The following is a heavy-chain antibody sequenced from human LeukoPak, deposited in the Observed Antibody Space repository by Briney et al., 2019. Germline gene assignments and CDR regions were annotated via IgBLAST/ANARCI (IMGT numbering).Heavy chain of an antibody. Sequence: ASVKVSCKASGGTFSSYAISWVRQAPGQGLEWMGGIIPIFGTANYAQKFQGRVTITADESTSTAYMELSSLRSEDTAVYYCARGADSSGWSPPDYWGQGTLVTVSS. CDR2: IIPIFGTA. J-gene: IGHJ4*02. V-gene: IGHV1-69*13. D-gene: IGHD6-19*01. CDR1: GGTFSSYA. CDR3: ARGADSSGWSPPDY.